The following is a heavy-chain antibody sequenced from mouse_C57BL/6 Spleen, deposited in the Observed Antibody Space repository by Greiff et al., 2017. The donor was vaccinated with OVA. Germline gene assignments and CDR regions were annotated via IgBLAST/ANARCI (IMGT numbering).Heavy chain of an antibody. CDR2: INPNNGGT. J-gene: IGHJ1*03. Sequence: VQLKQSGPELVKPGASVKIPCKASGYTFTDYNIDWVKQSHGKSLEWIGDINPNNGGTIYNQKFKGKATLTVDKSSSTAYMELRSLTSEDTAVYYCARPRYYYGSSYWYFDVWGTGTTVTVSS. V-gene: IGHV1-18*01. CDR3: ARPRYYYGSSYWYFDV. CDR1: GYTFTDYN. D-gene: IGHD1-1*01.